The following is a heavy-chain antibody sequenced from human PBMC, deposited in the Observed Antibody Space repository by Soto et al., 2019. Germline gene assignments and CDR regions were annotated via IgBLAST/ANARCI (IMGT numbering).Heavy chain of an antibody. Sequence: SETLSLTCTVSGGSISSYYWSWIRQPPGKGLEWIGYIYYSGSTNYNPSLKSRVTISVDTSKNQFSLKLSSVTAADTAVYYCARGSLWFGELLYTHYYYYGMDVWGQGTTVTVSS. D-gene: IGHD3-10*01. CDR2: IYYSGST. V-gene: IGHV4-59*01. CDR3: ARGSLWFGELLYTHYYYYGMDV. J-gene: IGHJ6*02. CDR1: GGSISSYY.